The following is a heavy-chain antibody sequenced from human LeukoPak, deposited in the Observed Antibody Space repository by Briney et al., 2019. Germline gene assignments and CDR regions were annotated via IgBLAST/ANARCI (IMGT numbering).Heavy chain of an antibody. D-gene: IGHD5-18*01. J-gene: IGHJ4*02. CDR2: IIPIFGTA. V-gene: IGHV1-69*13. Sequence: GASVKVSCKASGGTFSSYAISWVRQAPGQGLEWMGGIIPIFGTANYAQKFQGRVTITADESTSTAYMELSSLRSEDTAVYYCAGSGVDTYGLQASGDFDYWGQGILVTVSS. CDR1: GGTFSSYA. CDR3: AGSGVDTYGLQASGDFDY.